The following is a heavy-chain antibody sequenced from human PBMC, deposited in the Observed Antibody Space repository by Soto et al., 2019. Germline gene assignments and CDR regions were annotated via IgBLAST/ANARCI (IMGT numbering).Heavy chain of an antibody. D-gene: IGHD6-19*01. V-gene: IGHV2-5*02. CDR3: ARRRRYSSCWYYYYAY. CDR1: GFSLSTSGVG. CDR2: IYWDDDM. Sequence: QITLKESGPTLVKPTQTLTLTCTFSGFSLSTSGVGVGWVRQPPGKALEWLALIYWDDDMRYSPSLKSRLTITKGPSKNQVALTATGMDPVDMATYFWARRRRYSSCWYYYYAYWGQGTLDTVSS. J-gene: IGHJ4*02.